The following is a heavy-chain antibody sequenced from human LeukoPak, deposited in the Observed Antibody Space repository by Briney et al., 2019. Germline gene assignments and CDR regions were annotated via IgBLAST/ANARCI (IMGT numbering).Heavy chain of an antibody. CDR2: IPYSGST. Sequence: SETLSLTCTVSGGSISSYYWSWIRQPPGKGLEWIGYIPYSGSTNYNPSLKSRVTISVDTSKNQFSLKLSSVTAADTAVYYCARRYFDWLPGWFDPWGQGTLVTVSS. J-gene: IGHJ5*02. CDR3: ARRYFDWLPGWFDP. CDR1: GGSISSYY. D-gene: IGHD3-9*01. V-gene: IGHV4-59*12.